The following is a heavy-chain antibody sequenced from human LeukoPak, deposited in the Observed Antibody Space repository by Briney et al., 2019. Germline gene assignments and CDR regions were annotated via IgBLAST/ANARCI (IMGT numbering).Heavy chain of an antibody. J-gene: IGHJ6*02. D-gene: IGHD3-10*01. Sequence: SVKVSSKASEFTFSTSAVQWVLQARGQRLEWIGWIVVGSSNTNYAPKFHERVTITRDMSTSTAYMELTSLRSEDTGVYYCAADMVRGVTGPTESYYYRGMDAWGQGTTVTVSS. V-gene: IGHV1-58*01. CDR1: EFTFSTSA. CDR3: AADMVRGVTGPTESYYYRGMDA. CDR2: IVVGSSNT.